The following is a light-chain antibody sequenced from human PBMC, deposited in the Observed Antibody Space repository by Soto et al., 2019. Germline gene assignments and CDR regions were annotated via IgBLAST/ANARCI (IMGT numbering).Light chain of an antibody. V-gene: IGLV9-49*01. J-gene: IGLJ2*01. CDR3: GADHGSGSNVVLV. CDR2: VGTGGIVG. Sequence: QSVLTQPPSASASLGASVTLTCTLSSGYSNYKVDWYQQRPGKGPRFVMRVGTGGIVGSKGDGIPDRFSVLGSGLNRYLTIKNIQEEDESDYHCGADHGSGSNVVLVFGGGTKLTVL. CDR1: SGYSNYK.